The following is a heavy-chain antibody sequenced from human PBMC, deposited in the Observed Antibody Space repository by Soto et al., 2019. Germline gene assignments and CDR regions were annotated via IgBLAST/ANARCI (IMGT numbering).Heavy chain of an antibody. CDR2: IYYSGST. V-gene: IGHV4-59*12. CDR3: AGDSSSPSLYDY. D-gene: IGHD6-6*01. CDR1: GGSISSYY. J-gene: IGHJ4*02. Sequence: SETLSLTCTVSGGSISSYYWSWIRQPPGKGLEWIGYIYYSGSTNYNPSLKSRVTISVDTSKNQFSLKLSSVTAADTAVYYCAGDSSSPSLYDYWGQGTLVTVSS.